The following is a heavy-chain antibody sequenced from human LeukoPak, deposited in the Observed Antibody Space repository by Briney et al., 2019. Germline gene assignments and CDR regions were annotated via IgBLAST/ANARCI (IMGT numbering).Heavy chain of an antibody. CDR2: VSSSDSII. D-gene: IGHD6-19*01. CDR1: GFTLSSYE. CDR3: AREDSSGWYYFDF. J-gene: IGHJ4*02. Sequence: GGSLRLSCAASGFTLSSYEINWVRQAPGKGLEWVSYVSSSDSIIYYADSVKGRFTISRDNARNLLYLQMNSLRAEDTAVYYCAREDSSGWYYFDFWGQGTLVTVSS. V-gene: IGHV3-48*03.